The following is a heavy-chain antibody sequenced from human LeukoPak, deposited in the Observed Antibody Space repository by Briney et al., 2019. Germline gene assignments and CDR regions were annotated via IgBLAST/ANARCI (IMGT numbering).Heavy chain of an antibody. D-gene: IGHD3-10*01. Sequence: PGGSLRLSCAASGFTFSSYAMSWVRQAPGKGLEWVSAISGSGGSTYYADSVKGRFTISRDNSKNTPYLQMNSLRAEDTAVYYCAKVTVRGVWFGEPTSFDYWGQGTLVTVSS. CDR2: ISGSGGST. J-gene: IGHJ4*02. CDR1: GFTFSSYA. CDR3: AKVTVRGVWFGEPTSFDY. V-gene: IGHV3-23*01.